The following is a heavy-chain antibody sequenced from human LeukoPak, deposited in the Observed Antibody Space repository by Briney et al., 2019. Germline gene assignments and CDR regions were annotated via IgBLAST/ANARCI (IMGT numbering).Heavy chain of an antibody. CDR3: ASGIAVTSSFDF. V-gene: IGHV3-21*01. CDR1: GFTFSSYS. Sequence: GGSLRLSCAASGFTFSSYSMNWVRQAPGKGLEWVSSISSSSSYIYYADSVKGRFTISRDNAKNSLYLQMNSLRAEDTAVYYCASGIAVTSSFDFWGQGTLVTVSS. CDR2: ISSSSSYI. J-gene: IGHJ4*02. D-gene: IGHD6-19*01.